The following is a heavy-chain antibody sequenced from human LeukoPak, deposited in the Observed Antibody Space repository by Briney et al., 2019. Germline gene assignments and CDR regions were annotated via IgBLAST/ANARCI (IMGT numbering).Heavy chain of an antibody. CDR1: GFTFTSSA. CDR2: IVVGSGNT. CDR3: AREVGIAAAGRGGY. Sequence: SVKVSCKASGFTFTSSAMQWVRQARGQRLEWIGWIVVGSGNTNYAQKFQERVPITKDMSTSTAYRELSSLRSEDRAVYYCAREVGIAAAGRGGYWGQGTLVTVSS. D-gene: IGHD6-13*01. V-gene: IGHV1-58*02. J-gene: IGHJ4*02.